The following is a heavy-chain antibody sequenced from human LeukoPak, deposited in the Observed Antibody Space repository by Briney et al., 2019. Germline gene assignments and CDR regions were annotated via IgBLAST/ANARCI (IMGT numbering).Heavy chain of an antibody. CDR3: ARGEDSSGYYYVYYYGMDV. J-gene: IGHJ6*02. V-gene: IGHV3-74*01. Sequence: PGGSLRLSCAASGFTFSSYWMHWVRQAPGKGLVWVSRINSDGSSTSYADSVKGRFTISRDNAKNTLYLQMNSLRAEDTAVYYCARGEDSSGYYYVYYYGMDVWGQGTTVTVSS. CDR2: INSDGSST. D-gene: IGHD3-22*01. CDR1: GFTFSSYW.